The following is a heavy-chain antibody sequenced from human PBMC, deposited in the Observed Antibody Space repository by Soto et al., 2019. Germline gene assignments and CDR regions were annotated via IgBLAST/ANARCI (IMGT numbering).Heavy chain of an antibody. J-gene: IGHJ6*02. CDR1: GYSFTSYW. V-gene: IGHV5-10-1*01. CDR2: IDPSDSYT. CDR3: ASPYYDFWSGYFSARPYYYGMDV. Sequence: GESLKISCKGSGYSFTSYWISWVRQMPGKGLEWMGRIDPSDSYTNYSPSFQGHVTISADKSISTAYLQWSSLKASDTAMYYCASPYYDFWSGYFSARPYYYGMDVWGQGTTVTV. D-gene: IGHD3-3*01.